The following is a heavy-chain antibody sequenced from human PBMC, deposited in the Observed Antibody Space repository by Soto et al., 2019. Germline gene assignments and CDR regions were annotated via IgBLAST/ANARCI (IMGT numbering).Heavy chain of an antibody. CDR3: AITPSSSNYYYYYMYV. Sequence: ASVKVSCKASGGTFSSYAISWVRQAPGQGLEWMGGIIPIFGTANYAQKFQGRVTITADESTSTAYMELSSLGSEDTAVYYCAITPSSSNYYYYYMYVWGKGTTVTVSS. V-gene: IGHV1-69*13. D-gene: IGHD6-6*01. CDR1: GGTFSSYA. CDR2: IIPIFGTA. J-gene: IGHJ6*03.